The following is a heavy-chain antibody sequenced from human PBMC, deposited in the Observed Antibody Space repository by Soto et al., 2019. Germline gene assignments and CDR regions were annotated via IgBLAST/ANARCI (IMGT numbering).Heavy chain of an antibody. Sequence: QVQLVQSGAEVKKPGSSVKVSCKASGDTFRNYAFTWVRQAPGQGLEWMGTIIPLFSTRYAQKLQGRVTMTAYESTSTVYMDLSSLTSGDPAVYYCARDPGIAVVGRGTSFEHWGQGTLVTVYS. CDR2: IIPLFST. CDR1: GDTFRNYA. D-gene: IGHD6-19*01. V-gene: IGHV1-69*18. CDR3: ARDPGIAVVGRGTSFEH. J-gene: IGHJ4*02.